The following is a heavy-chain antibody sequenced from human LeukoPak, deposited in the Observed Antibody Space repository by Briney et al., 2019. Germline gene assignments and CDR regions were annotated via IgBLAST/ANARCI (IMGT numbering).Heavy chain of an antibody. J-gene: IGHJ4*02. D-gene: IGHD3-10*01. Sequence: KPSETLSLTCAVYGGSFSGYYWSWIRQPPGKGLEWIGEINHSGSTNYNPSLKSRVTISVDTSKNQFSLKLSSVTAADTAVYYCARSRYYGSGNCLDYWGQGTLVTVSS. CDR2: INHSGST. CDR3: ARSRYYGSGNCLDY. V-gene: IGHV4-34*01. CDR1: GGSFSGYY.